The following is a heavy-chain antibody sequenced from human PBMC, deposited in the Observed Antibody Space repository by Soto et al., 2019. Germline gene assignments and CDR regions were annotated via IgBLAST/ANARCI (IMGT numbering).Heavy chain of an antibody. D-gene: IGHD3-3*01. CDR2: ISYDGSDK. CDR1: GFTFSSYA. Sequence: QVQLVESGGGVVQPGRSLRLSCAASGFTFSSYAMHWVLQAPGKGLEWVAVISYDGSDKYYADSVKGRFTTSRDNSKNTLCVYMNSLRAEDTGVYYGARDLERLSPESFDYGGKGTLITVSS. J-gene: IGHJ4*02. V-gene: IGHV3-30*03. CDR3: ARDLERLSPESFDY.